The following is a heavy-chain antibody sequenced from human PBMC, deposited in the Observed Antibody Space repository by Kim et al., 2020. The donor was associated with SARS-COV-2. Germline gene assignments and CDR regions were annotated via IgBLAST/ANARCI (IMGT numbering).Heavy chain of an antibody. D-gene: IGHD2-8*02. CDR2: INGSGGRT. J-gene: IGHJ6*02. CDR1: GFTFSSYA. Sequence: GGSLRLSCAASGFTFSSYAMSWVRQAPGKGLEWVSAINGSGGRTYYVDSVKGRFTISRDNAKNTLYLQMNSLRAEDTAVYYCAKVGRQYCAGPYYGMVVSGHETTLTVAS. V-gene: IGHV3-23*01. CDR3: AKVGRQYCAGPYYGMVV.